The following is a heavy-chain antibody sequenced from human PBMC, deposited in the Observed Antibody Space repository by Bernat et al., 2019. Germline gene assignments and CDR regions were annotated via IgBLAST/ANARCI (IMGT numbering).Heavy chain of an antibody. J-gene: IGHJ6*03. CDR3: ARVLRGSVRYYKSYYYYYMGV. CDR2: INAGNGNT. CDR1: GYTFTSYA. V-gene: IGHV1-3*01. Sequence: QVQLVQSGAEVKKPGASVKASCKASGYTFTSYAMHWVRQAPGQRLEWMGWINAGNGNTNYAQKLQGRVTMTTDTSTSTAYMELRSLSSDDTAVYYCARVLRGSVRYYKSYYYYYMGVWGKGTTVTVTS. D-gene: IGHD3-10*01.